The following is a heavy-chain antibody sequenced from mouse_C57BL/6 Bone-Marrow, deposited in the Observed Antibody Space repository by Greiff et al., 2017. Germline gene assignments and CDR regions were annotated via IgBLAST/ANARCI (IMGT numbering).Heavy chain of an antibody. J-gene: IGHJ1*03. Sequence: QVQLQQSGAELVRPGTSVKVSCKASGYAFTNYLIEWVKQRPGQGLEWIGVINPGSGGTNYNEKFKGKATLTADKSSSTAHMQLSSLTSEDSAVYFWAREYYGSSPVGYFDVWGTGTTVTVSS. CDR1: GYAFTNYL. D-gene: IGHD1-1*01. CDR3: AREYYGSSPVGYFDV. CDR2: INPGSGGT. V-gene: IGHV1-54*01.